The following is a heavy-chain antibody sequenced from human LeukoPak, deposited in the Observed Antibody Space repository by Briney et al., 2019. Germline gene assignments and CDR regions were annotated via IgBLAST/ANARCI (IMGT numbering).Heavy chain of an antibody. J-gene: IGHJ6*02. CDR2: INHSGGT. CDR3: ARARMSVFYYYGMDV. Sequence: SETLSLTCAVYGGSFSGYYWSWIRQPPGKGLEWIGEINHSGGTNYNPSLKSRVTISVDTSKNQFSLKLSSVTAADTAVYYCARARMSVFYYYGMDVWGQGTTVTVSS. V-gene: IGHV4-34*01. CDR1: GGSFSGYY.